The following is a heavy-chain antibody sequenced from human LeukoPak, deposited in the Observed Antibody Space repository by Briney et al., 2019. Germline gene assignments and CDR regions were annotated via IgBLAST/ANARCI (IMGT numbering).Heavy chain of an antibody. CDR3: TRYNNDHFDY. Sequence: GRSLRLSCAGSVFTFGGYGVHWFRPTPGKGLEWVAVIAYDGSRAFYTDSVKGRFTISRDNSTNTMSVQMDDLRAEDTAVYYCTRYNNDHFDYWGQGTLVTVSS. CDR2: IAYDGSRA. D-gene: IGHD1-14*01. J-gene: IGHJ4*02. CDR1: VFTFGGYG. V-gene: IGHV3-33*01.